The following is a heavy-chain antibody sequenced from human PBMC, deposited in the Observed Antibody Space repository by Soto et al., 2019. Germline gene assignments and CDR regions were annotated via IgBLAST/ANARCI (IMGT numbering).Heavy chain of an antibody. CDR3: ARHTVTIRAGFDY. D-gene: IGHD4-17*01. CDR2: THYSGNT. J-gene: IGHJ4*02. V-gene: IGHV4-59*01. Sequence: QVQLQESGPGLVKPSETLSLTCTVSGGSISTYYWDWIRQPPGKELEWIGYTHYSGNTNYHPSLKSRVTISLDTSRNQFSLKLSSVTAADTAIYYCARHTVTIRAGFDYWGQGALVTVS. CDR1: GGSISTYY.